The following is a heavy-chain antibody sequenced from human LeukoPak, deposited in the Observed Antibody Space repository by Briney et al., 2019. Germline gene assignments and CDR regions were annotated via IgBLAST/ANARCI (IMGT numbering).Heavy chain of an antibody. J-gene: IGHJ6*02. CDR3: ARGGSSRSYYNSYGMDV. D-gene: IGHD6-13*01. V-gene: IGHV1-8*01. CDR1: GYSLTSFD. CDR2: MNPKRGNT. Sequence: GASVKVSCKASGYSLTSFDINWVRQGSGQGREWMGWMNPKRGNTGYAPTFQGRVTITRDTSIDTAFMELSSLRPDDTAVYYCARGGSSRSYYNSYGMDVWGQGTTITVSS.